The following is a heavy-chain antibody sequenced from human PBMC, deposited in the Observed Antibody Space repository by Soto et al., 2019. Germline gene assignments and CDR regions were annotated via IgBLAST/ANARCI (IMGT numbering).Heavy chain of an antibody. CDR2: INHRGST. J-gene: IGHJ6*02. Sequence: PSETLSLTCAVYGGSFSGYYWSWIRQPPGKGLEWIGEINHRGSTNYNPYLKSRVTKTENTSKNQLSQKLSTENATETEVNYNARRGRYYDSSGYFKAYWYYYGMDVWGQGTTVS. V-gene: IGHV4-34*01. D-gene: IGHD3-22*01. CDR3: ARRGRYYDSSGYFKAYWYYYGMDV. CDR1: GGSFSGYY.